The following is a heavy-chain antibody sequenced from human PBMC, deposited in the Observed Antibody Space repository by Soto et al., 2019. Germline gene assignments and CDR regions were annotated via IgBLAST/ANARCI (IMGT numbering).Heavy chain of an antibody. V-gene: IGHV3-23*01. D-gene: IGHD3-10*01. CDR3: AKDSDTKRGPDY. CDR1: GFTFSNYA. J-gene: IGHJ4*02. CDR2: ISVSSDNT. Sequence: PGGSLRLSCVASGFTFSNYAMNWVRQAPGKGMEWVSGISVSSDNTFYADSVKGRFTISRDNSKSTLFLQMNSLRAEDTALYYCAKDSDTKRGPDYWGQGTLVTVSS.